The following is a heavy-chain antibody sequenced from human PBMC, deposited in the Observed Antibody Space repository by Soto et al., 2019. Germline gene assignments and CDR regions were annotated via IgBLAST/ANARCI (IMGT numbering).Heavy chain of an antibody. CDR2: INPNSGGT. CDR3: ARGFGEFNYYGMDV. CDR1: GYTFTGYY. D-gene: IGHD3-10*01. J-gene: IGHJ6*02. Sequence: ASVKVSCKASGYTFTGYYMHWVRQAPGQGLEWMGWINPNSGGTNYAQKFQGRVTMTRDTSISTAYMELSRLRSDDTAVYYCARGFGEFNYYGMDVWGQGTTVTVSS. V-gene: IGHV1-2*02.